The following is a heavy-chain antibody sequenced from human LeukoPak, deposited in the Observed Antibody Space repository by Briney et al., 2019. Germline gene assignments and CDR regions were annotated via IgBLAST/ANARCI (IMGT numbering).Heavy chain of an antibody. V-gene: IGHV3-30*02. D-gene: IGHD4-23*01. CDR1: GFTFSSYG. CDR3: ARDLDTTVVTGWFDP. CDR2: IRYDGSNK. J-gene: IGHJ5*02. Sequence: GGSLRLSCAASGFTFSSYGMHWVRQAPGKGLEWVAFIRYDGSNKYYADSVKGRFTISRDNSKNTLYLQMNSLRAEDTAVYYCARDLDTTVVTGWFDPWGQGTLVTVSS.